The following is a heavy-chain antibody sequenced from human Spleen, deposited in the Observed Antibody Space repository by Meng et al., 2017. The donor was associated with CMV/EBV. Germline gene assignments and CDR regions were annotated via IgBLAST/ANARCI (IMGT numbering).Heavy chain of an antibody. Sequence: GESLKISCAASGFTFSSYWMSWVRQAPGKGLEWVANIKQDGSEKYYVDSVKGRFTISRDNAKNSLYLQMNSLRAEDTAVYYRARDRYQLLWWYYYYGMDVWGQGTTVTVSS. V-gene: IGHV3-7*01. CDR1: GFTFSSYW. CDR3: ARDRYQLLWWYYYYGMDV. D-gene: IGHD2-2*01. J-gene: IGHJ6*02. CDR2: IKQDGSEK.